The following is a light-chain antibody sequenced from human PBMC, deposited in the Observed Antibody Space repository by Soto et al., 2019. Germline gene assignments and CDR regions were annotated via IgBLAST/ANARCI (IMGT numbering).Light chain of an antibody. CDR3: QPSFTTPRT. Sequence: DIQMTQSPSSLSASVGDRVTITCRASQNINNFLNWYQQQPGKAPNLLIYGASSLQSGVPSRFSGSGSGTDFTLTISSLQPEDFATYYCQPSFTTPRTFGQGTKVEIK. CDR1: QNINNF. V-gene: IGKV1-39*01. J-gene: IGKJ1*01. CDR2: GAS.